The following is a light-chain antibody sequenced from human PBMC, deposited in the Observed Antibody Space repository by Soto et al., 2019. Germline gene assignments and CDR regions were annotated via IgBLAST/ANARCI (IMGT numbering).Light chain of an antibody. CDR2: KAS. CDR1: QSVDTC. Sequence: DIQMTQSPYTLPASVGDRVTITCRARQSVDTCLAWYQQKPGKAPHLLIYKASSLEAGVPSRFSGSGSVTQFTLTISSLQPDGFATYYCQQYYRYPWTFGQGTKVEIK. V-gene: IGKV1-5*03. J-gene: IGKJ1*01. CDR3: QQYYRYPWT.